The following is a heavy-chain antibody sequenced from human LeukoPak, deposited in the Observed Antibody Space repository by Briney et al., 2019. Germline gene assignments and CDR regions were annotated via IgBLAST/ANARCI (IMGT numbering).Heavy chain of an antibody. CDR1: GGSFSGYY. D-gene: IGHD6-19*01. CDR3: ARGASGWSSSYYYYYMDV. V-gene: IGHV4-34*01. Sequence: SETLSLTCAVYGGSFSGYYWSWIRQPPGKGLEWIGEINHSGSTKYDPSLKSRVTISVDTSKNQFSLILSSVTAADTAVYYCARGASGWSSSYYYYYMDVWDKGTTVTVPS. J-gene: IGHJ6*03. CDR2: INHSGST.